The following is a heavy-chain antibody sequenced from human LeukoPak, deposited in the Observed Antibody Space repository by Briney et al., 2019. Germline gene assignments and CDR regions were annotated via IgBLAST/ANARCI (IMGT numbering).Heavy chain of an antibody. J-gene: IGHJ4*02. CDR1: GYTFTSYG. CDR3: ARDLDNTFTDY. Sequence: ASVKVSCKASGYTFTSYGISWVRQAPGQGLEWMGWISAYNGNTNYAQKLKGRVTMTTDTSTSTAYMQLRSLRSDDTAVYYCARDLDNTFTDYWGQGTLVTVSS. D-gene: IGHD3-16*01. CDR2: ISAYNGNT. V-gene: IGHV1-18*01.